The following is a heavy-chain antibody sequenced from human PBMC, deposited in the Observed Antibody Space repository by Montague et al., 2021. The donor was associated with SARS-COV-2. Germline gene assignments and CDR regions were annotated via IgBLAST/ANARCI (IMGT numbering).Heavy chain of an antibody. CDR2: ISYSGST. V-gene: IGHV4-59*01. CDR1: GGSISTSY. J-gene: IGHJ4*02. D-gene: IGHD1-14*01. Sequence: SETLSLTCSVFGGSISTSYWSWIRQSPGKGLEWIGYISYSGSTSYNPSLKSRVTISMDTSENQFSLKLTSVTAADTAVYYCARDQGHNRWIYDYWGQGTLVTVSS. CDR3: ARDQGHNRWIYDY.